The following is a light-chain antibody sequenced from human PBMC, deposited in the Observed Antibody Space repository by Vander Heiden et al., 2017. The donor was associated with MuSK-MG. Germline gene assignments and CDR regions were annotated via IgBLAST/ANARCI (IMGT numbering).Light chain of an antibody. CDR1: QSISGW. V-gene: IGKV1-5*01. J-gene: IGKJ1*01. CDR3: QQYNRYSRT. Sequence: DIQMTQSPSTLSASVGDRVTITCRASQSISGWLAWYQQNPGKAPKLLIYDASILQSGVPSRFSGSGSGTEFTLTISSLQPDDFATYYCQQYNRYSRTFGQRTKVXIK. CDR2: DAS.